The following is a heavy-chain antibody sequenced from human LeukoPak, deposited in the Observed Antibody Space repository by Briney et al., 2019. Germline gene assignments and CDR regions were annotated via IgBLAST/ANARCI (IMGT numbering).Heavy chain of an antibody. CDR3: AKSSRDIAPLDY. V-gene: IGHV3-30-3*02. Sequence: PGGSLRLSCAASGFTFSSYAMHWVRQAPGKGLEWVAVISYDGSNKYYAASVKGRFTISRDNSKNTLYLQMNSLRAEDTAVYYCAKSSRDIAPLDYWGQGTLVTVSS. CDR1: GFTFSSYA. J-gene: IGHJ4*02. CDR2: ISYDGSNK.